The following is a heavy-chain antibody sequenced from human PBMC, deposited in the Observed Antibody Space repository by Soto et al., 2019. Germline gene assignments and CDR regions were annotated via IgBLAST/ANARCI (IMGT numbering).Heavy chain of an antibody. CDR1: VGTFSSYA. CDR2: IIPIFGTA. V-gene: IGHV1-69*13. Sequence: ASVKVSCKASVGTFSSYAISWVRQAPGQGLEWMGGIIPIFGTANYAQKFQGRVTITADESTSTAYMELSSLRSEDTAVYYCARDTRTYYYDSSGYDYYYYGMDVWGQGTTVTVSS. CDR3: ARDTRTYYYDSSGYDYYYYGMDV. J-gene: IGHJ6*02. D-gene: IGHD3-22*01.